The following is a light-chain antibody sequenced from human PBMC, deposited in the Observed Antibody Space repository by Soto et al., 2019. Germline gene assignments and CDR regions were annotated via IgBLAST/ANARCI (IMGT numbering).Light chain of an antibody. J-gene: IGLJ2*01. Sequence: QSALTQPASVSGSPGQSITISCTGTSSDVGGYNYVSWYQQHPGKAPKLMIYDVSNRPSGVSNRFSGSTSGNTASLTISGLQAEYEADYYCSSYTSSCTLVVFGGGTQLTVL. CDR3: SSYTSSCTLVV. CDR1: SSDVGGYNY. CDR2: DVS. V-gene: IGLV2-14*01.